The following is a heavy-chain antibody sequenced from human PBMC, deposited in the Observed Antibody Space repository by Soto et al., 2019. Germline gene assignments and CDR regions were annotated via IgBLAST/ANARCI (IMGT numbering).Heavy chain of an antibody. D-gene: IGHD1-1*01. CDR1: GYTFTDYF. V-gene: IGHV1-46*01. Sequence: QVQLVQSGAEVKKPGTSVKISCKASGYTFTDYFMHWVRQAPGQGLEWMGMINPGGGATVYAQRFTGRVALTRDTTTSTVYMELNSLKSEDTAMYYCARGRVISVAYDGGDFDYWGQGTLVTVSS. J-gene: IGHJ4*02. CDR2: INPGGGAT. CDR3: ARGRVISVAYDGGDFDY.